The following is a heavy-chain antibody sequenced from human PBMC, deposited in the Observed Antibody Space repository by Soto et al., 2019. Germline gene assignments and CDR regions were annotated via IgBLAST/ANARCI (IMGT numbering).Heavy chain of an antibody. V-gene: IGHV3-15*07. CDR2: IKSKTDGGTT. J-gene: IGHJ6*02. CDR3: TTDRWVVATSYGMDV. D-gene: IGHD5-12*01. CDR1: GFTFSNAG. Sequence: EVQLVESGGGLVKPGGSLRLSCAASGFTFSNAGMNWVRQAPGKGLEWVGRIKSKTDGGTTDYAAPVKGRFTISRDDSKNTLYLQMNSLKTEDTAVYYCTTDRWVVATSYGMDVWGQGTTVTVSS.